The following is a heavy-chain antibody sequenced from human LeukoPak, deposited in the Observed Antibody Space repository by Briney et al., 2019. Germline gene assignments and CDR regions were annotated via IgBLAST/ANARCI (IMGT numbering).Heavy chain of an antibody. J-gene: IGHJ4*02. Sequence: PGGSLRLSCGASGFIFSRHWMSWVRQAPGKGPEWVANIKQDGSEGYYVGSVKGRFTISRDNAKNLLYLQMNSLRAEDTALYYCARDGGHSTDFDYWGQGTLVTVSS. CDR1: GFIFSRHW. D-gene: IGHD2/OR15-2a*01. V-gene: IGHV3-7*01. CDR2: IKQDGSEG. CDR3: ARDGGHSTDFDY.